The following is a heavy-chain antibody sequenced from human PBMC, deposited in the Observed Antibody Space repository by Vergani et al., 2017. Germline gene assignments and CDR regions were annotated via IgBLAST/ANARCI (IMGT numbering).Heavy chain of an antibody. CDR2: IHPADSDT. D-gene: IGHD3-22*01. CDR3: ARLYGRDSSGSKYFDY. Sequence: EVQLVQSGAEVKKPGASLKISCQISGYRFTNYWIGCVRQMPGKGLEWMGIIHPADSDTRYSPSFQGQVTISVDKSISTAYLQRSSLRASDSAMYYCARLYGRDSSGSKYFDYWGQGTLGTVSS. J-gene: IGHJ4*02. CDR1: GYRFTNYW. V-gene: IGHV5-51*01.